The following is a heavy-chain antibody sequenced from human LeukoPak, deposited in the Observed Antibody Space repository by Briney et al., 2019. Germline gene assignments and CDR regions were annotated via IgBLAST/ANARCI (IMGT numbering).Heavy chain of an antibody. CDR2: IYTSGST. J-gene: IGHJ4*02. D-gene: IGHD4-17*01. V-gene: IGHV4-4*07. Sequence: SETLSLTRTVSGGSISSYYWSWIRQPAGKGLEWIGRIYTSGSTNYNPSLKSRVTMSVDTSKNQFSLKLSSVTAADTAVYYCARMTTVTTLDYWGQRTLVTVSS. CDR3: ARMTTVTTLDY. CDR1: GGSISSYY.